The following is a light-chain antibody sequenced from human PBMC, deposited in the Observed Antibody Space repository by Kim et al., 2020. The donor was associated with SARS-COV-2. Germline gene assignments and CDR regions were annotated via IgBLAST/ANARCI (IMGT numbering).Light chain of an antibody. CDR2: GAS. Sequence: SVSPGERATLSCRASQSVSSNLAWYQQKPGQAPRLLIYGASTRATGIPARFSGSGSGTELTLTISSLQSEDVAVYYCQQYYKWPHAFGQGTKLEI. CDR1: QSVSSN. J-gene: IGKJ2*01. CDR3: QQYYKWPHA. V-gene: IGKV3-15*01.